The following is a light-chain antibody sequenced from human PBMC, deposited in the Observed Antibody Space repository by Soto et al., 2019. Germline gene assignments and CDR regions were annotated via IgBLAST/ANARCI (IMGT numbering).Light chain of an antibody. CDR3: GSITRSSTSV. Sequence: QSVLSQPASVSLSPGQSITMSCTGTSSDVGGFEYVSWYQHQPGKAPKLIIYDVTKRPSGVSNRFSGSKSGNTASLTISGIQAEDEGDYYCGSITRSSTSVFGTGTKVTVL. CDR1: SSDVGGFEY. V-gene: IGLV2-14*01. J-gene: IGLJ1*01. CDR2: DVT.